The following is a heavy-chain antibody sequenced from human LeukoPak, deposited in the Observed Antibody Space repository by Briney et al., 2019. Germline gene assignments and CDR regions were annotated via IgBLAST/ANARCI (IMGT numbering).Heavy chain of an antibody. CDR1: GITFSNYW. J-gene: IGHJ3*02. V-gene: IGHV3-74*01. Sequence: GGSLRLSCAASGITFSNYWMHWVRQAPGKGLVWVSRINTDGSSTNYADSVKGRFTISRDNAKNTLYLRMNSLRAEDTAVYYCAGWNAFDIWGQGTMVTVSS. CDR2: INTDGSST. D-gene: IGHD1-1*01. CDR3: AGWNAFDI.